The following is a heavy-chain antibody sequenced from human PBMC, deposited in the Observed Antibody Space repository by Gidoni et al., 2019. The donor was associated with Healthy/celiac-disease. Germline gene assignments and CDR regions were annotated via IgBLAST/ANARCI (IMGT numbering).Heavy chain of an antibody. CDR3: ARVRITMVRGVIKATYYFDY. D-gene: IGHD3-10*01. Sequence: EVQLVESGGGLVKHGGSLRLYCAASGFTFSSYSMNWVRQAPGKGLEWVSSISSSSSYIYYADSVKGRFTISRDNAKNSLYLQMNSLRAEDTAVYYCARVRITMVRGVIKATYYFDYWGQGTLVTVSS. CDR1: GFTFSSYS. CDR2: ISSSSSYI. J-gene: IGHJ4*02. V-gene: IGHV3-21*01.